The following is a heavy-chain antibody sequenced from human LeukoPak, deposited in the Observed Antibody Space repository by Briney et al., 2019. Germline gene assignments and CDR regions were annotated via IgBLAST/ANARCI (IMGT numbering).Heavy chain of an antibody. CDR3: ATLNDILTGYRYFDY. Sequence: PSETLSLTCTVSGGSISSYYWSWIRQPPGKGLEWIGYIYYSGSTNYNPSLKSRVTISVDTSKNQFSLKLSSVTAADTAVYYCATLNDILTGYRYFDYWGQGTPVTVSS. J-gene: IGHJ4*02. D-gene: IGHD3-9*01. CDR2: IYYSGST. CDR1: GGSISSYY. V-gene: IGHV4-59*01.